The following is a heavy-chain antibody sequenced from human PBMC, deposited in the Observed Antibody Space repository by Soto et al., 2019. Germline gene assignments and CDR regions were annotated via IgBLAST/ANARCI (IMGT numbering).Heavy chain of an antibody. J-gene: IGHJ4*02. CDR3: AKGLLGGGWPDPLPMVRGNYFDY. V-gene: IGHV3-23*01. CDR1: GFTFSSYA. Sequence: GGSLRLSCAASGFTFSSYAMSWVRQAPGKGLEWVSAISGSGGSTYYADSVKGRFTISRDNSKNTLYLQMNSLRAEDTAVYYCAKGLLGGGWPDPLPMVRGNYFDYWGQGTLVTVSS. CDR2: ISGSGGST. D-gene: IGHD3-10*01.